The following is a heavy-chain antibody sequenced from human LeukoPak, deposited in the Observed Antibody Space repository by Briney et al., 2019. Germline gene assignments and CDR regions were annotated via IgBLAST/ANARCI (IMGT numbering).Heavy chain of an antibody. Sequence: SSETLSLTCTVSGGSISSSSYYWSWIRQPPGKGLEWIGDINHSGSTNYNPSLKSRVTIPVDTSKNQFSLTLSSVTAADTAVYYCARNHERAAIYWGQGILVTVSS. J-gene: IGHJ4*02. CDR1: GGSISSSSYY. CDR2: INHSGST. CDR3: ARNHERAAIY. V-gene: IGHV4-39*07. D-gene: IGHD2-2*01.